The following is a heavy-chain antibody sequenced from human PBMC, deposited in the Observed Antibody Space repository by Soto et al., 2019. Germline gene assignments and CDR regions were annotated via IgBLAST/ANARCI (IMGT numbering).Heavy chain of an antibody. CDR1: GFTFSSYA. V-gene: IGHV3-23*01. CDR2: ISGSGGST. J-gene: IGHJ4*02. CDR3: AKSKTRGAQYSSGWYYFDY. Sequence: GGSLRLSCAASGFTFSSYAMSWVRQAPGKGLEWVSAISGSGGSTYYADSVKGRFTISRDNSKNTLYLQMNSLRAEDTAVYYCAKSKTRGAQYSSGWYYFDYWGQGTLVTVSS. D-gene: IGHD6-19*01.